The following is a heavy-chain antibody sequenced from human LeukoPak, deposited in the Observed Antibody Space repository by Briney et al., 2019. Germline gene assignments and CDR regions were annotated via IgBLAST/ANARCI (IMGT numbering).Heavy chain of an antibody. J-gene: IGHJ4*02. CDR3: TIDYTGY. Sequence: GGPLRLSCAASGFIFSNGWVSCVRQAPGKGLEWVGRIRSKTDGGTTDYAGTMKGRFTISRDESKNTLYLQINSLKTEDTAVYYCTIDYTGYWGQGTLVTVSS. V-gene: IGHV3-15*01. CDR1: GFIFSNGW. D-gene: IGHD2-2*02. CDR2: IRSKTDGGTT.